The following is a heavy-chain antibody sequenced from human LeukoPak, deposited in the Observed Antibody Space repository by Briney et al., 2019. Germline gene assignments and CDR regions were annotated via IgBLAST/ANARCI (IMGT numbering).Heavy chain of an antibody. CDR3: ARGVGAPNWFDP. V-gene: IGHV1-2*02. J-gene: IGHJ5*02. CDR1: EYTFTDYY. CDR2: INPKSGVT. Sequence: GASVRVSCKPSEYTFTDYYMHWVRQAPGQGLEWVGWINPKSGVTNYAQKFQGRVTMTRDTFISTAYMELSSLTSDDTAVYYCARGVGAPNWFDPWGQGTLVTVSS. D-gene: IGHD1-26*01.